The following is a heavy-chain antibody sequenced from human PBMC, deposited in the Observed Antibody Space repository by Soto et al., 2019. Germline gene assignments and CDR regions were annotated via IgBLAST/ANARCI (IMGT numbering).Heavy chain of an antibody. CDR1: GFTFTSSA. CDR2: IVVGSGNT. J-gene: IGHJ6*02. D-gene: IGHD6-13*01. Sequence: ASVKVSCKASGFTFTSSAVQWVRQARGQRLEWIGWIVVGSGNTNYAQKFQERVTITRDMSTSTAYMELNSLRAEDTAVYYCAREQQLVPYYYGMDVWGQGTTVTVSS. V-gene: IGHV1-58*01. CDR3: AREQQLVPYYYGMDV.